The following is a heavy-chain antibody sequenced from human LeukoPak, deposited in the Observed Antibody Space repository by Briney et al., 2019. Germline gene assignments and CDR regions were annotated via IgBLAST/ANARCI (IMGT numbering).Heavy chain of an antibody. CDR1: GYTFTSYD. J-gene: IGHJ5*02. Sequence: GASVKVPCKASGYTFTSYDINWVRQATGQGLEWMGWMNPNSGNTGYAQKFQGRVTMTRNTSISTAYMELSSLRSEDTAVYYCARGTRSRITIFGVVIKRWFDPWGQGTLVTVSS. D-gene: IGHD3-3*01. CDR2: MNPNSGNT. CDR3: ARGTRSRITIFGVVIKRWFDP. V-gene: IGHV1-8*01.